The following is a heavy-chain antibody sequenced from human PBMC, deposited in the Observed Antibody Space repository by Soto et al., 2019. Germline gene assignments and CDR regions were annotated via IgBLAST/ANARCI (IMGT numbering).Heavy chain of an antibody. D-gene: IGHD3-10*01. J-gene: IGHJ3*02. CDR3: EREGDAFDI. CDR1: GFTFRNVW. Sequence: VGSLRLSCAASGFTFRNVWMHWVRQAPGKGLVWVSRINSDGSATDYADSVKGRFTISRDNAKNTLSLQMNSLRAEDTAVYYCEREGDAFDIWGQGTLVTVSS. V-gene: IGHV3-74*01. CDR2: INSDGSAT.